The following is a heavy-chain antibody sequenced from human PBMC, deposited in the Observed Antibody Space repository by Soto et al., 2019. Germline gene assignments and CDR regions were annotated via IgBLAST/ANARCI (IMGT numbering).Heavy chain of an antibody. CDR3: VRDSHGDY. J-gene: IGHJ4*02. V-gene: IGHV3-74*01. Sequence: EVQLVESGGGLVQPGGSLRLSCAGSGFTFSNYWMHWVRQAPGKGLEWVSRIDHDGPTAYADSVRGRFTISRDNAENTLYLQMNSLGPEDTAVYYCVRDSHGDYWGQGTLVTVSS. CDR1: GFTFSNYW. CDR2: IDHDGPT.